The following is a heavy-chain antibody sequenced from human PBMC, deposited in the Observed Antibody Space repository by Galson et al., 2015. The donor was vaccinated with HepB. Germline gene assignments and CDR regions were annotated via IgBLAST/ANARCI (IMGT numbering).Heavy chain of an antibody. CDR3: AHRAYCSGGSCYSGEFDY. J-gene: IGHJ4*02. Sequence: PALVKPTQTLTLTCTFSGFSLSTSGVGVGWIRQPPGKALEWLALIYWDDDKRYSPSPKSRLTITKDTSKNQVVLTMTNMDPVDTATYYCAHRAYCSGGSCYSGEFDYWGQGTLVTVSS. CDR2: IYWDDDK. CDR1: GFSLSTSGVG. V-gene: IGHV2-5*02. D-gene: IGHD2-15*01.